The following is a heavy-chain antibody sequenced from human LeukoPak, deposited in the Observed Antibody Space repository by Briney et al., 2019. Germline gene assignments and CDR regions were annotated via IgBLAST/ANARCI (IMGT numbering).Heavy chain of an antibody. J-gene: IGHJ3*02. CDR3: AKVGHVTMIVVVSAFDI. CDR2: ISGSGGST. V-gene: IGHV3-23*01. CDR1: GFTFSSYG. D-gene: IGHD3-22*01. Sequence: GGSLRLSCPASGFTFSSYGMSWVHQAPGKGLEWVSAISGSGGSTYYADSVKGRFTISRDNSKNTLYLQMNSLRAEDTAVYYCAKVGHVTMIVVVSAFDIWGQGTMVTVSS.